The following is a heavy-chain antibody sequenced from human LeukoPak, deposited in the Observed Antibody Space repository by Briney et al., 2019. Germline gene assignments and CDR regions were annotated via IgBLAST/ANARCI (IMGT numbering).Heavy chain of an antibody. V-gene: IGHV1-18*01. CDR1: GYTFTGYG. CDR2: VSAYNGNT. Sequence: GASVKVSCKASGYTFTGYGISWVRQAPGQGLEWMGWVSAYNGNTNYAQKLQGRVTMTTDTSTSTAYMELRSLRSDDTAVYYCARERAVLLWFGELGGSDYWGQGTLVTVSS. CDR3: ARERAVLLWFGELGGSDY. D-gene: IGHD3-10*01. J-gene: IGHJ4*02.